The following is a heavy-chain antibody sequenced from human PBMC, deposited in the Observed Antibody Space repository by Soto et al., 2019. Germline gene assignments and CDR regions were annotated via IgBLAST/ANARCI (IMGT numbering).Heavy chain of an antibody. CDR3: VTVAGTYLRYFQH. CDR1: GYTFTSYY. D-gene: IGHD6-19*01. Sequence: QVQLVQSGAEVKKPGASVKVSCKASGYTFTSYYMHWVRQAPGQGLEWMGIINPSGGSTSYAQKFQGRVTMTRHTSTSTVYMELSSLRSEDTAVYYCVTVAGTYLRYFQHWGQGTLVTVSS. J-gene: IGHJ1*01. V-gene: IGHV1-46*03. CDR2: INPSGGST.